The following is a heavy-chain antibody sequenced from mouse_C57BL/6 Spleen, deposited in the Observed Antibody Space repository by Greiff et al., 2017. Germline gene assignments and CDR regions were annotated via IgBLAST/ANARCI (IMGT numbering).Heavy chain of an antibody. D-gene: IGHD1-1*01. J-gene: IGHJ2*01. CDR3: TRISYGRDY. V-gene: IGHV1-15*01. Sequence: VQRVESGAELVRPGASVTLSCKASGYTFTDYEMHWVKQTPVHGLEWIGAIDPETGGTAYNQKFKGKAILTADKSSSTAYMELRSLTSEDSAVYYCTRISYGRDYWGQGTTLTVSS. CDR1: GYTFTDYE. CDR2: IDPETGGT.